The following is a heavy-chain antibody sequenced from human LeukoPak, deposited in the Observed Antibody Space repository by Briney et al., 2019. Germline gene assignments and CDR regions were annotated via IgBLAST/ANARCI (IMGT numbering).Heavy chain of an antibody. CDR1: GGSISSYY. J-gene: IGHJ4*02. D-gene: IGHD5-18*01. Sequence: SETLSLTCTVSGGSISSYYWSWIRQPAGKGLEWIGRIYISGSGSTNYNPSLKSRVTISVDTSKNQFSLKLSSVTAADTAVYFCARVGYSYGFDYWGQGTLLTVSS. CDR3: ARVGYSYGFDY. CDR2: IYISGSGST. V-gene: IGHV4-4*07.